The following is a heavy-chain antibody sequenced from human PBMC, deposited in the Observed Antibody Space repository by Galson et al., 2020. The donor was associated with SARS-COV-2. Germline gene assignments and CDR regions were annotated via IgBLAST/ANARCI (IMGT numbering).Heavy chain of an antibody. Sequence: SETLSLTCAVYGGSFSGYYWSWIRQPPGKGLEWIGEINHSGSTNYNPSLKSRVTISVDTSKNQFSLKLSSVTAADTAVYYCARPRGRSGYSPLDVWGQGTTVTVSS. J-gene: IGHJ6*02. CDR1: GGSFSGYY. CDR3: ARPRGRSGYSPLDV. D-gene: IGHD3-3*01. CDR2: INHSGST. V-gene: IGHV4-34*01.